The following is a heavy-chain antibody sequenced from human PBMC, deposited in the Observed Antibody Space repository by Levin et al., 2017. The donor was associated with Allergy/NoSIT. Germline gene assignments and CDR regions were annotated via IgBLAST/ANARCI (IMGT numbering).Heavy chain of an antibody. CDR1: GYSFTSYW. D-gene: IGHD2-2*02. J-gene: IGHJ4*02. CDR3: ARGSPPRASPILVDFDY. Sequence: GESLKISCKGSGYSFTSYWISWVRQMPGKGLEWMGRIDPSDSYTNYSPSFQGHVTISADKSISTAYLQWSSLKASDTAMYYCARGSPPRASPILVDFDYWGQGTLVTVSS. V-gene: IGHV5-10-1*01. CDR2: IDPSDSYT.